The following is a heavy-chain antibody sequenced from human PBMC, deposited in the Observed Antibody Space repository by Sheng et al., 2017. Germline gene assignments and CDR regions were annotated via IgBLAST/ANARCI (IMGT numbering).Heavy chain of an antibody. CDR2: IIPILGIA. J-gene: IGHJ3*02. D-gene: IGHD2-2*01. V-gene: IGHV1-69*10. Sequence: QVQLVQSGAEVKKPGSSVKVSCKASGGTFSSYAISWVRQAPGQGLEWMGGIIPILGIANYAQKFQGRVTITADKSTSTAYMELSSLRSEDTAVYYCASGWGYCSSTSCYGGAFDIWVQGTMGHRLF. CDR1: GGTFSSYA. CDR3: ASGWGYCSSTSCYGGAFDI.